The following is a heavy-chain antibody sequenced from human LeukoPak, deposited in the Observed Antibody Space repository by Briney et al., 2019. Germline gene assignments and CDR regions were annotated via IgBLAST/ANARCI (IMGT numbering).Heavy chain of an antibody. D-gene: IGHD2-2*01. CDR2: INSDGSST. Sequence: GGSLTLSCAASGFTLSNYWMHWVRHAPGKGLVWVSRINSDGSSTIHADSVKGRFTISRDNAKSTLYLQMNSLRSEDTAVYYCARGPHRGAAANSYVMDVWGQGTTFTVSS. CDR3: ARGPHRGAAANSYVMDV. CDR1: GFTLSNYW. V-gene: IGHV3-74*01. J-gene: IGHJ6*02.